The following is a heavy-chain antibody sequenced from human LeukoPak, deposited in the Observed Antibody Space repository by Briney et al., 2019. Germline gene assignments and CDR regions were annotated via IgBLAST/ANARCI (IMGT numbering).Heavy chain of an antibody. Sequence: ASVKVSCKASGYTFTRYYIHWVRQAPGQGLEWMGWINPNSGGTNYAQKFQGRVTMTKDTSISTAYMEVSRLRSDDTAVYYCAPTRSGWYTAFDYWGQGTLVTVSS. CDR2: INPNSGGT. V-gene: IGHV1-2*02. CDR1: GYTFTRYY. J-gene: IGHJ4*02. D-gene: IGHD6-19*01. CDR3: APTRSGWYTAFDY.